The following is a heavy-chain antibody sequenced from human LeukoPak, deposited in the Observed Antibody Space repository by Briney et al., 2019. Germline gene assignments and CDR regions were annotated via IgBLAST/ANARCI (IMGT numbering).Heavy chain of an antibody. Sequence: GGSLRLSCAASGFTFSSYGMHGVRQAPGKGLEWGAVIWYDGSNKYYADSVKGRFTISRDNSKNTLYLQMNSLRAEDTAVYYCARGQSSGWKGGKDFDYWGQGTLVTVSS. D-gene: IGHD6-19*01. CDR3: ARGQSSGWKGGKDFDY. CDR1: GFTFSSYG. J-gene: IGHJ4*02. V-gene: IGHV3-33*01. CDR2: IWYDGSNK.